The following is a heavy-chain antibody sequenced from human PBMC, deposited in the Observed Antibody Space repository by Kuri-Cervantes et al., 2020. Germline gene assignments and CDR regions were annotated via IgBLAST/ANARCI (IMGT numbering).Heavy chain of an antibody. CDR1: GFTFSSYS. Sequence: GSLRLSCAASGFTFSSYSMNWVRQAPGKGLEWVSSIGSSSSYIYYADSVKGRFTISRDNAKNSLYLQMNSLRAEDTAVYYCAREYGSSGYYGMDVWGQGTTVTVSS. D-gene: IGHD3-22*01. CDR3: AREYGSSGYYGMDV. V-gene: IGHV3-21*01. J-gene: IGHJ6*02. CDR2: IGSSSSYI.